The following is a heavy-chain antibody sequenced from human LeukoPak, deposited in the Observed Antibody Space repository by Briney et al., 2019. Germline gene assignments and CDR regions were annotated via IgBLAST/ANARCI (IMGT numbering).Heavy chain of an antibody. J-gene: IGHJ3*02. D-gene: IGHD2-2*01. Sequence: GESLKISFQGSGYSFTSYWIGWVRPMPGKGLEWMGIIYPGDPDTRYSPSFQGKVTISADKSISTAYLQWSSLKASDTAMYYCSQLPRPXDAFDIWGQGTMVTVSS. CDR2: IYPGDPDT. CDR3: SQLPRPXDAFDI. CDR1: GYSFTSYW. V-gene: IGHV5-51*01.